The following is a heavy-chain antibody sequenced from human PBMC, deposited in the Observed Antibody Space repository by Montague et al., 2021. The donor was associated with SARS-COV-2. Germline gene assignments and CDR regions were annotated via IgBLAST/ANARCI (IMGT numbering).Heavy chain of an antibody. Sequence: SETLSLTCTVSDDSIRSSSHYWAWIRQPPGKGLEWIGSIYYSGSTYYNPSLKSRVTISVDTSKKQFSLNLSSVTAADTAVFYCVRGRSGYFNPLDYWGQGTLVTVSS. D-gene: IGHD3-3*01. J-gene: IGHJ4*02. CDR3: VRGRSGYFNPLDY. CDR2: IYYSGST. CDR1: DDSIRSSSHY. V-gene: IGHV4-39*01.